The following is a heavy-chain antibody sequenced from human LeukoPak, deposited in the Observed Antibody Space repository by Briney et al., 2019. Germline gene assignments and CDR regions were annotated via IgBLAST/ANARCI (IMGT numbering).Heavy chain of an antibody. CDR1: GGSLNDYY. CDR2: ISNSGTT. CDR3: ARVLRGAVTSNCFDP. V-gene: IGHV4-59*01. J-gene: IGHJ5*02. Sequence: SETLSLTCTVSGGSLNDYYWTWIRQAPGKGLEWLGYISNSGTTDYNPSLKSRVTMSVDTSKNEFSLKVTSVTAADTAMYYCARVLRGAVTSNCFDPWGQGTLVTVSS. D-gene: IGHD4-17*01.